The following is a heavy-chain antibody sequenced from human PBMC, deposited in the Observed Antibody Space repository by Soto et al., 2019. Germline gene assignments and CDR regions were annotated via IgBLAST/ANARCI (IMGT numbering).Heavy chain of an antibody. CDR3: ARGGGSTKVDY. D-gene: IGHD2-2*01. CDR1: GGSITSSGYY. CDR2: TSNSGSP. J-gene: IGHJ4*02. Sequence: QVQLQESGPGLVKPSQTLSLTCTVSGGSITSSGYYWSWIRQHPGEGLEWIGFTSNSGSPSYNPSLKSRVTIPVDTSSNQFALHLQSVTAADTAVYYCARGGGSTKVDYWGQGTLVTVS. V-gene: IGHV4-31*03.